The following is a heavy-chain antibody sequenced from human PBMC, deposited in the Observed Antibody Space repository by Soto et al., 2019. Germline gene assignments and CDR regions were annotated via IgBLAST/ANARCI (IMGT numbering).Heavy chain of an antibody. V-gene: IGHV3-7*01. Sequence: EVLLVESGGGLVQPGGSLTLSCAASRFTIGNYWMNWVRQAPGKGLEWVANRKGDGSEKYYVGSVEGRFTISRDNTKNSLDLQMNSLRVEDTAVYYCAAGFPPDFWGQGTLVTVSS. CDR3: AAGFPPDF. J-gene: IGHJ4*02. CDR2: RKGDGSEK. CDR1: RFTIGNYW. D-gene: IGHD3-10*01.